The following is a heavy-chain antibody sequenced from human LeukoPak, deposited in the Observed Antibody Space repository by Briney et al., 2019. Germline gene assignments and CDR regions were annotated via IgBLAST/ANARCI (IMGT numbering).Heavy chain of an antibody. D-gene: IGHD3-9*01. CDR1: GFTFSSYG. Sequence: GGALRLSCAASGFTFSSYGMHWVRQAPGKGLEWVAVISYDGSNKYYADSVKGRFTSSRDNSKNTLYLQMNSLRAEDTAVYYCAKSPRVRYFDWSYFDYWGQGTLVTVSS. CDR3: AKSPRVRYFDWSYFDY. J-gene: IGHJ4*02. CDR2: ISYDGSNK. V-gene: IGHV3-30*18.